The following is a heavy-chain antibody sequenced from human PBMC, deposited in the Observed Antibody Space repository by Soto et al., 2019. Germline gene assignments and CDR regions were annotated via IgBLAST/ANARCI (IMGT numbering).Heavy chain of an antibody. J-gene: IGHJ3*02. Sequence: QAQLVQSGAEMKKPGASVKVSCKATGYTFSAYTMNWVRQAPGQSLEWKGWINAGSGNTKYSQNFQGRVSITRDPSASTVYMELTGLTSEDTAVYYCARDTETLGPRANDALDIWGQGTMVTVSS. D-gene: IGHD3-3*02. CDR3: ARDTETLGPRANDALDI. V-gene: IGHV1-3*01. CDR1: GYTFSAYT. CDR2: INAGSGNT.